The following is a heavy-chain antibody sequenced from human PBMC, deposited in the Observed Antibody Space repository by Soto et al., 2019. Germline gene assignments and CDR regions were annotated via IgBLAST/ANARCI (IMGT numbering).Heavy chain of an antibody. CDR2: INHSGST. CDR1: GGSLSGYY. CDR3: ARDKVVTAAMRARVIYYGMDV. V-gene: IGHV4-34*01. Sequence: PSETMSLTGAVYGGSLSGYYWSWILQPPGKGLEWIGEINHSGSTNYNPSLKSRVTISVDTSKNQFSLKLSSVTAADTAVYYCARDKVVTAAMRARVIYYGMDVWGQGTTVTVSS. D-gene: IGHD2-2*01. J-gene: IGHJ6*02.